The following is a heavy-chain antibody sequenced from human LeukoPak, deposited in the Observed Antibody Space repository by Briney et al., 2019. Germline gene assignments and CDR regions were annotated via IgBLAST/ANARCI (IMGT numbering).Heavy chain of an antibody. D-gene: IGHD3-9*01. V-gene: IGHV3-20*04. CDR1: GFTFGDYG. J-gene: IGHJ6*02. CDR3: ARQLQLRYFDWSPWDV. Sequence: GGSLRLSCAASGFTFGDYGLSWVRHAPGKGLEWVSGINWNGGSTGYADSVKGRFTISRDNAKNSVDLQMHSLRAEDTALYYCARQLQLRYFDWSPWDVWGQGTTVTVSS. CDR2: INWNGGST.